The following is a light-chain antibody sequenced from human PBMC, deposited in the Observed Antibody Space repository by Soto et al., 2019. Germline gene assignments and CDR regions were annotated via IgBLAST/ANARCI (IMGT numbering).Light chain of an antibody. CDR3: QQYNNWPLT. J-gene: IGKJ3*01. V-gene: IGKV3-15*01. CDR2: SAS. CDR1: QSVGIH. Sequence: EIVMTQSPATLSMSPGERAALSCRASQSVGIHLAWYQQKPGQTPRLLIYSASTRATGIPARFSASGSGTEFTLTISSLQSEDFAVYYCQQYNNWPLTFGPGTRVDIK.